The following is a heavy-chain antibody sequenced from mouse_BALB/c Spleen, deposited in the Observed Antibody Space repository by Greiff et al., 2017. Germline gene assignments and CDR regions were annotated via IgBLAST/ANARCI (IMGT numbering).Heavy chain of an antibody. V-gene: IGHV1-69*02. D-gene: IGHD1-3*01. CDR1: GYTFTSYW. Sequence: VQLQQPGAELVKPGASVKLSCKASGYTFTSYWMHWVKQRPGQGLEWIGEIDPSDSYTNYNQKFKGKATLTVDKSSSTAYMQLSSLTSEDSAVYYCARGGSSYYFDDWGQGTTLTVSS. J-gene: IGHJ2*01. CDR2: IDPSDSYT. CDR3: ARGGSSYYFDD.